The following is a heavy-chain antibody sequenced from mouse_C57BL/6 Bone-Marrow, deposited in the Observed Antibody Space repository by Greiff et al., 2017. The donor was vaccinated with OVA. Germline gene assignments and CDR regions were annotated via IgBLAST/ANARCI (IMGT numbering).Heavy chain of an antibody. CDR2: IDPENGDT. Sequence: VQLQQSGAELVRPGASVKLSCTASGFNIKDDYMHWVKERPEKGLEWIGWIDPENGDTEYASKFQGKATITADTSSKTVYLHLRSLTSEDTAVYYCTTFRYWGQGTTVTVSS. J-gene: IGHJ2*01. V-gene: IGHV14-4*01. CDR3: TTFRY. CDR1: GFNIKDDY.